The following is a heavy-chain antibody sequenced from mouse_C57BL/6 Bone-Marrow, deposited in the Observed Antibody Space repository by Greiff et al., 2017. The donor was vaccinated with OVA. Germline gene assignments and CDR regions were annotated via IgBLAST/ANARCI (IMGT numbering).Heavy chain of an antibody. J-gene: IGHJ2*01. CDR3: ARYTTVVATEYFDY. D-gene: IGHD1-1*01. CDR2: INPYNGDT. V-gene: IGHV1-20*01. Sequence: EVKLMESGPELVKPGDSVKISCKASGYSFTGYFMNWVMQSHGKSLEWIGRINPYNGDTFYNQKFKSKATLTVDKPSSTAYMQLSSLTSEDSAVYYCARYTTVVATEYFDYWGQGTTLTVSS. CDR1: GYSFTGYF.